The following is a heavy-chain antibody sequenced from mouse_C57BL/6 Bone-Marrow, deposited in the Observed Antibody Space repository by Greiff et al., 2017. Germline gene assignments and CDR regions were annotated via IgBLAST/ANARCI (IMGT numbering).Heavy chain of an antibody. D-gene: IGHD1-1*01. V-gene: IGHV5-16*01. Sequence: EVMLVESEGGLVQPGSSMKLSCTASGFTFSDYYMAWVRQVPEKGLEWVANINYDGSSTYYLDSLKSRFIISRDNAKNILYLQMSSLKSEDTATYYCARDGGSSHWYFDVGGTGTTVTVSS. J-gene: IGHJ1*03. CDR2: INYDGSST. CDR3: ARDGGSSHWYFDV. CDR1: GFTFSDYY.